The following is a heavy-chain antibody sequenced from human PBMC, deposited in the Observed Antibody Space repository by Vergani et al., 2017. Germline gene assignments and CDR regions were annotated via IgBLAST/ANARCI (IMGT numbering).Heavy chain of an antibody. J-gene: IGHJ6*03. CDR2: IYSGGST. CDR1: GFTVSSNY. CDR3: ARQSERLGYPWTDYYYYYMDV. Sequence: EVQLVESGGGLIQPGGSLRLSCAASGFTVSSNYMSWVRQAPGKGLEWVSVIYSGGSTYYADPGKGRFTISSDNSTNTLDLQMNSLRAEDTAVYDCARQSERLGYPWTDYYYYYMDVWGKGTTVTFAS. D-gene: IGHD3/OR15-3a*01. V-gene: IGHV3-53*01.